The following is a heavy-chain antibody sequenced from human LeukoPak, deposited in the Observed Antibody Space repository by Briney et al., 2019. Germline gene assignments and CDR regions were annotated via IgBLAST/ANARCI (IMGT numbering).Heavy chain of an antibody. J-gene: IGHJ4*02. V-gene: IGHV4-30-2*01. CDR1: GGSISSGGYS. D-gene: IGHD3-22*01. Sequence: PSETLSLTCAVSGGSISSGGYSWSWIRQPPGKGLEWIGYIYHSGSTYYNPSHKSRVTISVDRSKNQFSLKLSSVTAADTAVYYCARGFRSVIDYWGQGTLVTVSS. CDR3: ARGFRSVIDY. CDR2: IYHSGST.